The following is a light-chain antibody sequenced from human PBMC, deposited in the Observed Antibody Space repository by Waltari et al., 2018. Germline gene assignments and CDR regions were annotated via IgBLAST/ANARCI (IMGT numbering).Light chain of an antibody. CDR2: AAS. J-gene: IGKJ4*01. CDR3: QHYSSSVT. Sequence: EIVLTQSPGTLSLSPGERATLSCRASQGVSSSYVAWYQQKPGQAPRLLIYAASSRAPGIPDRFSGSGSGTDFTLTISRLEPEDFAVYYCQHYSSSVTFGGGTKVEIK. CDR1: QGVSSSY. V-gene: IGKV3-20*01.